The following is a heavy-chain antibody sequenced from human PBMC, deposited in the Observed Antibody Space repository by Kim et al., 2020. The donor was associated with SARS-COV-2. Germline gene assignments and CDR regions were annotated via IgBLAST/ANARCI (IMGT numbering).Heavy chain of an antibody. D-gene: IGHD6-19*01. CDR3: ARDQGPSGWYQ. CDR2: A. J-gene: IGHJ4*02. Sequence: ATYAQKFQGRVTLTADESTSTAYMELSSLRSEDTAVYYCARDQGPSGWYQWGQGTLVTVSS. V-gene: IGHV1-69*01.